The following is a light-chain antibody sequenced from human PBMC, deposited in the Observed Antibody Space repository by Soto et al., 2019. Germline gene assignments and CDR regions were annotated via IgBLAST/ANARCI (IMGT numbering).Light chain of an antibody. Sequence: QSLLTQPASVSGSPGQSVTLSLPGNTSDVGGYNYVSWYQQHPGKAPKLMIYDVSNRPSGVSNRFSGSKSGNTASLTISGLQAEDEADYYCSSYTSSNYVFGTGTKVTVL. CDR3: SSYTSSNYV. J-gene: IGLJ1*01. V-gene: IGLV2-14*01. CDR1: TSDVGGYNY. CDR2: DVS.